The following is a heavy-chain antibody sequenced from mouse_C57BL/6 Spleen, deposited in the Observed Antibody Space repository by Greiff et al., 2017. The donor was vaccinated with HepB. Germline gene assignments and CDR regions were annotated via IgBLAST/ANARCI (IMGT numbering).Heavy chain of an antibody. CDR2: ILPGSGST. CDR3: ARMRDHYGSSYGY. V-gene: IGHV1-9*01. D-gene: IGHD1-1*01. CDR1: CYTFTGYW. J-gene: IGHJ2*01. Sequence: QVQLQQSGAELMKPGASVKLYCQANCYTFTGYWIEGVKQRPGHGLEWIGEILPGSGSTNYNEKFKGKATFTADTSSNTAYMQLSSLTTEDSAIYYCARMRDHYGSSYGYWGQGTTLTVSS.